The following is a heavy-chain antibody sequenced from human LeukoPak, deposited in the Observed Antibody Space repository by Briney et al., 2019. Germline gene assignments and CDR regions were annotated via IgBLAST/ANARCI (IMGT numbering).Heavy chain of an antibody. CDR3: ARGAAAEAYYYYYGMDV. CDR1: GGSISSYY. Sequence: PSETLSLTYTVSGGSISSYYWSWIRQPPGKGLEWIGYIYYSGSTNYNPSLKSRVTISVDTSKNQFSLKLSSVTAADTAVYYCARGAAAEAYYYYYGMDVWGQGTTVTVSS. J-gene: IGHJ6*02. D-gene: IGHD6-13*01. V-gene: IGHV4-59*01. CDR2: IYYSGST.